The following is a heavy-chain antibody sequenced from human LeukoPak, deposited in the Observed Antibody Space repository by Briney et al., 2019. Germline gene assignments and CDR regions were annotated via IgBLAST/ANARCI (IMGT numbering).Heavy chain of an antibody. Sequence: SETLSLTCAVYGGSFSGYYWSWIRQPPGKGLEWIGETNHSGSTNYNPSLKSRVTISVDTSKNQFSLKLSSVTAADTAVYYCARRGLGYCSSTSCYRSDYWGQGTLVTVSS. CDR3: ARRGLGYCSSTSCYRSDY. CDR2: TNHSGST. D-gene: IGHD2-2*02. J-gene: IGHJ4*02. CDR1: GGSFSGYY. V-gene: IGHV4-34*01.